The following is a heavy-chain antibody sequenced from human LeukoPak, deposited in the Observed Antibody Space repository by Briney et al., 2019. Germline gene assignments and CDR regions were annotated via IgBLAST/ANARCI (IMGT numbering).Heavy chain of an antibody. V-gene: IGHV4-39*07. Sequence: SETLSLTCTVSGGSIDSRSYYWGWIRQPPGKGLEWIGSIYHSGSTYYNPSLKSRVTISVDTSKNQFSLKLSSVTAADTAVYNCAITSGGSGRYDYWGQGSLVTVSS. CDR3: AITSGGSGRYDY. J-gene: IGHJ4*02. D-gene: IGHD3-10*01. CDR1: GGSIDSRSYY. CDR2: IYHSGST.